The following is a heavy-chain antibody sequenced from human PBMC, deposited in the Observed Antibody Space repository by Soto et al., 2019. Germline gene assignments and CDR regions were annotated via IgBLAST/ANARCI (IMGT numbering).Heavy chain of an antibody. V-gene: IGHV1-69*01. CDR3: AIGTRSSWTCDF. Sequence: QVQVVQSGAEVKKPGSSVQVSCKASGGTFSNYAISWVRQDPGHGLEWVGGIIPLTETPVYAQTVQGRLTITADDITSAAYMALSSLRSDDTAVYYCAIGTRSSWTCDFWGQGTLVTVSS. CDR2: IIPLTETP. J-gene: IGHJ4*02. CDR1: GGTFSNYA. D-gene: IGHD6-13*01.